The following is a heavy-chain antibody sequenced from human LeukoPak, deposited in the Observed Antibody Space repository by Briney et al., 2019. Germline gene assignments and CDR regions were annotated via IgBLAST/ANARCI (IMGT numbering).Heavy chain of an antibody. J-gene: IGHJ4*02. D-gene: IGHD3-22*01. CDR2: IWYDGSNK. V-gene: IGHV3-33*03. CDR1: GFTFSSYG. CDR3: AKDPVRVDYYDSSGYYYLDY. Sequence: GRSLRLSCAASGFTFSSYGMHWVRQAPGKGLEWVAVIWYDGSNKQYADSVKGRFTISRDNSKNTLYLQMNSLRAEDTAVYYCAKDPVRVDYYDSSGYYYLDYWGQGTLVTVST.